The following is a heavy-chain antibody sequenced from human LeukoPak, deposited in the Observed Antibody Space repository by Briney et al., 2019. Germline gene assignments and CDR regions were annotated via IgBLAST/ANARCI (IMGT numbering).Heavy chain of an antibody. CDR1: GGSFSGYY. J-gene: IGHJ5*02. Sequence: SETLSLTCAVYGGSFSGYYWSWIRHPPGKGLELMGEINHSGSTNYNPSLKSRVTISVDTSKNQFSLKLSSVTAADTAVYYCARGGFGFGELVPSDWFDPWGQGTLVTVSS. V-gene: IGHV4-34*01. D-gene: IGHD3-10*01. CDR2: INHSGST. CDR3: ARGGFGFGELVPSDWFDP.